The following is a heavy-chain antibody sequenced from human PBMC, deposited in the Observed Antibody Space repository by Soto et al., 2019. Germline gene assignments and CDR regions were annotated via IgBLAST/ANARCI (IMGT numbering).Heavy chain of an antibody. V-gene: IGHV3-33*01. CDR2: VWANGNLK. CDR1: GFTFDAYG. CDR3: ARIHLATGMAPDY. Sequence: QVQLVESGGGVVQPGGSLRLSCAASGFTFDAYGFHWVRQAPGKGLEWVAVVWANGNLKYYADSVKGRFTISRDSSKSGLNWQMNSLSAEDTAVYCCARIHLATGMAPDYWGQGPLVTVSS. D-gene: IGHD5-18*01. J-gene: IGHJ4*02.